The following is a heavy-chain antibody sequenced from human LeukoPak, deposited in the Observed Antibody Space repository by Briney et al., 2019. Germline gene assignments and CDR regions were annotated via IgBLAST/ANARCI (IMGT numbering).Heavy chain of an antibody. CDR2: ISWSSGSI. Sequence: GRSLRLSCAASGFTFDDYAMHWVRQAPGKGLEWVSTISWSSGSIGYADSVKGRFTISRDNAKNSLYLQMNSLRAEDTAVYYCARGQMAGYYDSSGPIDYWGQGTLVTVSS. J-gene: IGHJ4*02. CDR3: ARGQMAGYYDSSGPIDY. CDR1: GFTFDDYA. V-gene: IGHV3-9*01. D-gene: IGHD3-22*01.